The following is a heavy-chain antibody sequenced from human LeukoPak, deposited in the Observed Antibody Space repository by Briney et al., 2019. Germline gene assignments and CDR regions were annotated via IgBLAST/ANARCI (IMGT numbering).Heavy chain of an antibody. D-gene: IGHD2-15*01. Sequence: SETLSLTCAVSGYSISSGYYWGWIRQPPGKGLEWIGILYHSGSTFYNPSLKSRVTMSVDTSKNQFSLKLSSVTAAGTAVYYCTRVYCSGDSCYHFDYWGQGTLVTVSS. CDR2: LYHSGST. CDR1: GYSISSGYY. J-gene: IGHJ4*02. CDR3: TRVYCSGDSCYHFDY. V-gene: IGHV4-38-2*01.